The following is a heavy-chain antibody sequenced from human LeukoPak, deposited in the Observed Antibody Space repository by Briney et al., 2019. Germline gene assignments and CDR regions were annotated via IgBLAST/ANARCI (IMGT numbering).Heavy chain of an antibody. Sequence: ASVKISCKASGYSFTGYYMHWVRQAPGQGLEWMGWINPNSGGTNYAQKFQGRVTMTRDTSISTAYMELSRLRSDDTAVYYCARGERTATQAEYFQHWGQGTLVTVSS. J-gene: IGHJ1*01. V-gene: IGHV1-2*02. CDR3: ARGERTATQAEYFQH. CDR1: GYSFTGYY. CDR2: INPNSGGT.